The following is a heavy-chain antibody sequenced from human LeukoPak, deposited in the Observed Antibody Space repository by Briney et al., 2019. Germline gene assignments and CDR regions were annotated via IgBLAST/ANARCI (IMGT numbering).Heavy chain of an antibody. Sequence: GGSLRLSCAASGFTFSSYSMNWVRQAPGKGLEWVSSISGSSSYIYYADSVKGRFTISRDNAKNSLYLQMNSLRAEDTAVYYCARVGSGWYRSADMDVWGKGTTVTVSS. V-gene: IGHV3-21*01. CDR2: ISGSSSYI. CDR1: GFTFSSYS. D-gene: IGHD6-19*01. J-gene: IGHJ6*03. CDR3: ARVGSGWYRSADMDV.